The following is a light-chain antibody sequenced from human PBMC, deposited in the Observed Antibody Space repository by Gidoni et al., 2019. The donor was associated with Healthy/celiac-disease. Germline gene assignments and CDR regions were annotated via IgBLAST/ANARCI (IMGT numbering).Light chain of an antibody. J-gene: IGKJ2*01. V-gene: IGKV1-39*01. CDR2: AAS. CDR1: QSISSY. Sequence: EIQMTQSPSTLYASVGDRVTITCRASQSISSYLNWYQQKPGKAPKLLIYAASSLQSVVPSRFSGSGSGTDFTLTISSLQPEDFATYFCQQSYSTPITFGQGTKLEIK. CDR3: QQSYSTPIT.